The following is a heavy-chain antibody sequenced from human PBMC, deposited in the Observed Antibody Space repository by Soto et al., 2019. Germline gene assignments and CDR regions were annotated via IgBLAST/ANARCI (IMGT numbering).Heavy chain of an antibody. CDR2: IDWDDDK. CDR3: ARNYYDGSGYYIDALDI. J-gene: IGHJ3*02. Sequence: SGSTLGEPTQRLTLTLTFSWFSPTTRGKCVSLVPQSPGEALEWLALIDWDDDKFYSASLKTRLTISKDTSKNQVVLTMTNMDPVDTATYYCARNYYDGSGYYIDALDIWGQGTMVTVSS. CDR1: WFSPTTRGKC. D-gene: IGHD3-22*01. V-gene: IGHV2-70*20.